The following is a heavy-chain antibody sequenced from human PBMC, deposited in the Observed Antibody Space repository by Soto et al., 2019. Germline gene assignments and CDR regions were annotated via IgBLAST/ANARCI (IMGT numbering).Heavy chain of an antibody. V-gene: IGHV3-30*04. CDR2: ISYDGSNK. J-gene: IGHJ3*02. CDR3: ARDAGVGATAFDI. Sequence: GGSLRLSCAASGFTFSSYAMHWVRQAPGKGLEWVAVISYDGSNKYYADSVKGRFTISRDNSKNTLYLQMNSLRAEDTALYYCARDAGVGATAFDIWGQGTMVTVSS. D-gene: IGHD1-26*01. CDR1: GFTFSSYA.